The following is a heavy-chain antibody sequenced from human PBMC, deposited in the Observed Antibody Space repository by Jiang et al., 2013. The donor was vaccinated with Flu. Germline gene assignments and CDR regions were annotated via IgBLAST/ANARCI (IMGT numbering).Heavy chain of an antibody. CDR1: GYTFTSSY. V-gene: IGHV1-46*01. J-gene: IGHJ4*02. Sequence: VQLVESGAEVKKPGASVKVSCKASGYTFTSSYIHWVRQAPGQGLEWMGIVNPSGGATSYAQKFQGRVTMTRDTSTNTVYMELSSLRSDDTAVYYCARDLENSGYYYFDYWGQGTLVTVS. CDR2: VNPSGGAT. CDR3: ARDLENSGYYYFDY. D-gene: IGHD3-22*01.